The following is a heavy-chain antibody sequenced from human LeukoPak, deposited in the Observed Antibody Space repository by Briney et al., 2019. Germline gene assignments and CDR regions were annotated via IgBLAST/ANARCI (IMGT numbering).Heavy chain of an antibody. D-gene: IGHD3-9*01. J-gene: IGHJ4*02. CDR1: GFTFSSYS. CDR2: ISSSSSYI. V-gene: IGHV3-21*01. CDR3: ARDGRYFDWLSQQPDC. Sequence: GGSLRLSCAASGFTFSSYSMNWVRQAPGKGLEWVSSISSSSSYIYYADSVKGRFTISRDNAKNSLYLQMNSLRAEDTAVYYCARDGRYFDWLSQQPDCWGQGTLVTVSS.